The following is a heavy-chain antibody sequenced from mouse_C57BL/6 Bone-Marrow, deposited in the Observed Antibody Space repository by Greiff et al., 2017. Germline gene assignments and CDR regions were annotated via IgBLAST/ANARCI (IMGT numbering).Heavy chain of an antibody. CDR1: GFSLTSYG. V-gene: IGHV2-6*01. CDR3: ASDRSNYGDGFAY. CDR2: IWGVGST. Sequence: VKVVESGPGLVAPSQSLSITCTVSGFSLTSYGVDWVRQSPGKGLEWLGVIWGVGSTNYNSALKSRLSISKDNSKSQVFLKRNSLQTDDTAMDYCASDRSNYGDGFAYWGQGTLVTVSA. J-gene: IGHJ3*01. D-gene: IGHD2-5*01.